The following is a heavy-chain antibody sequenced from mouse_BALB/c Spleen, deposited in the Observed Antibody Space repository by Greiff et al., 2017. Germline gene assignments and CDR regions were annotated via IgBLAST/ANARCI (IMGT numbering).Heavy chain of an antibody. Sequence: VQLQQPGAELVRPGASVKLSCKASGYTFTSYWINWVKQRPGQGLEWIGNIYPSDSYTNYNQKFKDKATLTVDKSSSTAYMQLSSPTSEDSAVYYCTRTGYDLYYYAMDYWGQGTSVTVSS. CDR3: TRTGYDLYYYAMDY. CDR1: GYTFTSYW. J-gene: IGHJ4*01. CDR2: IYPSDSYT. D-gene: IGHD2-2*01. V-gene: IGHV1-69*02.